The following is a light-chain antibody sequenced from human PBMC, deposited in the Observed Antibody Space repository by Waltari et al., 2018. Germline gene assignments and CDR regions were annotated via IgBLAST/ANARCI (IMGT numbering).Light chain of an antibody. CDR2: DAS. Sequence: EIVLTQSPATLSLSPGERATLSCRASQSVSSYLAWYQQQPGQAPRLLSYDASNRATGIPARFSGSGSGTDFTLTISSLEPEDFAVYYCQQRSNWPLFTFGPGTKVDIK. CDR1: QSVSSY. V-gene: IGKV3-11*01. CDR3: QQRSNWPLFT. J-gene: IGKJ3*01.